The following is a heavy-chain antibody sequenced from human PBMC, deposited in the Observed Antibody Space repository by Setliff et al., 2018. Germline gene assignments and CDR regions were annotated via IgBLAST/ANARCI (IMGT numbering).Heavy chain of an antibody. CDR3: AREAPYYNFWSGYSDY. CDR2: IYYSGST. D-gene: IGHD3-3*01. CDR1: GGSISSSSYY. V-gene: IGHV4-39*07. J-gene: IGHJ4*02. Sequence: SETLSLTCTVSGGSISSSSYYWGWIRQPPGKGLEWIGSIYYSGSTYYNSSLKSRVTISVDTSKNQFSLKLSSVTAADTAVYYCAREAPYYNFWSGYSDYWGQGTLVTVSS.